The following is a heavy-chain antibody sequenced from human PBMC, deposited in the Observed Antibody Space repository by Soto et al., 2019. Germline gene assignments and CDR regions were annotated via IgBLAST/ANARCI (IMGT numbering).Heavy chain of an antibody. D-gene: IGHD3-9*01. CDR1: SFSFSDSY. Sequence: SQRLSREPSSFSFSDSYISWIRQSPGQGLEWLSYISTGSGHTNHADSVKGRFTISRDNAKNSLYLQMNSLRDEDTAVYYCSRGLGTGDHRDLFDLRGRG. CDR3: SRGLGTGDHRDLFDL. CDR2: ISTGSGHT. V-gene: IGHV3-11*06. J-gene: IGHJ2*01.